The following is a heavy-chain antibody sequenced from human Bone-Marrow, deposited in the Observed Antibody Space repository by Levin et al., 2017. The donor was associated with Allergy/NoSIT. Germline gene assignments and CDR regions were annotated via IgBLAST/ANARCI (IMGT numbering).Heavy chain of an antibody. D-gene: IGHD3-22*01. Sequence: ASVKVSCKASGYTFSSYVISWVRQVPGQGLEWMGWSSAYNGRTKYVQNFEDRVNMTTDRSTSTAYMELRSLGSGNTAVYYCARENYDTSGQRLHFDSWGQGTLVTVSS. CDR2: SSAYNGRT. CDR1: GYTFSSYV. CDR3: ARENYDTSGQRLHFDS. J-gene: IGHJ4*02. V-gene: IGHV1-18*01.